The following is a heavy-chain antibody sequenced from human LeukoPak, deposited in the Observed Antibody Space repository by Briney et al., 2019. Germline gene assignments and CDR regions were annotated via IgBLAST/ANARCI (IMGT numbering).Heavy chain of an antibody. CDR1: GFTFSSYW. V-gene: IGHV3-21*01. CDR2: ISSSSSYI. D-gene: IGHD6-13*01. J-gene: IGHJ4*02. Sequence: PGGSLRLSCAASGFTFSSYWMNWVRQAPGKGLEWVSSISSSSSYIYYADSVKGRFTISRDNAKNSLYLQMNSLRAEDTAVYYCARAKYSSSWYLDYWGQGTLVTVSS. CDR3: ARAKYSSSWYLDY.